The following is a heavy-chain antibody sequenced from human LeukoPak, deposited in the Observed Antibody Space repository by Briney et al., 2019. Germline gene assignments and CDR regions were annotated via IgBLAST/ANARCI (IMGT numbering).Heavy chain of an antibody. V-gene: IGHV3-48*04. D-gene: IGHD3-3*01. CDR3: ARGPSYYDFWSGYLAYYGMDV. CDR1: GFILSTYN. J-gene: IGHJ6*02. CDR2: IDSRSTAI. Sequence: GGSLRLSCAASGFILSTYNMHWVRQAPGKGLEWVSYIDSRSTAIYYAESVRGRFTISRDNPKNSLYLQMNSLRAEDTAVYYCARGPSYYDFWSGYLAYYGMDVWGQGTTVTVSS.